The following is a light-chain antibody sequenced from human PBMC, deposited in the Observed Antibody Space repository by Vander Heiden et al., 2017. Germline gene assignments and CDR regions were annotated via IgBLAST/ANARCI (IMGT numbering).Light chain of an antibody. CDR3: SSYTSSSVV. CDR1: SIDVSAYNY. J-gene: IGLJ2*01. V-gene: IGLV2-14*01. Sequence: QSALPQPASVSGSPGQSITISCSGTSIDVSAYNYVSWYQQHPGKAPKLTIYDVSVRPSGVSNRFSGSKSGNTASLTISGLQAEDEADYYCSSYTSSSVVFGGGTKLTVL. CDR2: DVS.